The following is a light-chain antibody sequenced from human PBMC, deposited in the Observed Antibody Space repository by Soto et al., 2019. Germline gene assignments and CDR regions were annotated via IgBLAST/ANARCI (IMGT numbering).Light chain of an antibody. CDR2: GAS. CDR1: QSVSSN. V-gene: IGKV3-15*01. J-gene: IGKJ1*01. Sequence: EIVMTQSPATLSVSPGERATLSCRASQSVSSNLAWYQQKPGQAPRLLIYGASTRATGIPARFSGSGSGTEFTLTISSLQSEDFAVYYCQQYVTSPRTFGQGTKVEI. CDR3: QQYVTSPRT.